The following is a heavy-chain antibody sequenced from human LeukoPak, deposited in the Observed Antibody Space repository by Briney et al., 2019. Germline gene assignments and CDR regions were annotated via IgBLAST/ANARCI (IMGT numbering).Heavy chain of an antibody. V-gene: IGHV4-59*01. Sequence: SETLSLTCTVSGGSISSYYWSWIRQPPGKGLEWIGYIYYSGSTNCNPSLKSRVTISVDTSKNQFSLKLSSVTAADTAVYYCARETTYDFWSGSPSDWFDPWGQGTLVTVSS. J-gene: IGHJ5*02. CDR3: ARETTYDFWSGSPSDWFDP. CDR2: IYYSGST. D-gene: IGHD3-3*01. CDR1: GGSISSYY.